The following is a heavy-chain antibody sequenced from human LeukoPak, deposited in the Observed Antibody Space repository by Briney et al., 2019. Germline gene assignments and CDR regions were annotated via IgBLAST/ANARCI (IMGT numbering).Heavy chain of an antibody. J-gene: IGHJ4*02. CDR3: ARDRGGGSFDY. Sequence: GGSLRLSCAASGFTFSTYWMSWVRQAPGKGLESVAKIKEDGSDKYYVDSVKGRFTISRDNGKNSLYLQTNSLRAEDTAVYYCARDRGGGSFDYWGQGTLVTVSS. CDR2: IKEDGSDK. CDR1: GFTFSTYW. D-gene: IGHD2-15*01. V-gene: IGHV3-7*01.